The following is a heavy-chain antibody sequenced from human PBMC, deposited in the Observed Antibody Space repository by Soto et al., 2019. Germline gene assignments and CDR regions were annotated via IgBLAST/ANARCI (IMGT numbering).Heavy chain of an antibody. CDR2: INPSGGST. CDR3: ARVGISARPLGLLGFDY. Sequence: QVQLVQSGAEVKKPGASVKLSCKASGYTFTSHYIHWVRQAPGQGLEWMGIINPSGGSTSYAQKFQGRVTMTSDTSTSTVYMELSSLRSEDTAVYYCARVGISARPLGLLGFDYWGQGTLVTVSS. V-gene: IGHV1-46*01. CDR1: GYTFTSHY. J-gene: IGHJ4*02. D-gene: IGHD6-6*01.